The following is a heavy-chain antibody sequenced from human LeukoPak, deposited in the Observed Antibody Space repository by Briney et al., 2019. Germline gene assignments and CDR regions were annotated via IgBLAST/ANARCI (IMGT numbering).Heavy chain of an antibody. Sequence: ASVKVSCKASGYTFTCYYMHWVRQAPGQGLEWMGWINPNSGGTNYAQKFQGRVTMTRDTSISTAYMELSRLRSDDTAVYYCARESCSSTSCYAYEDYWGQGTLVTVSS. CDR2: INPNSGGT. V-gene: IGHV1-2*02. CDR1: GYTFTCYY. D-gene: IGHD2-2*01. J-gene: IGHJ4*02. CDR3: ARESCSSTSCYAYEDY.